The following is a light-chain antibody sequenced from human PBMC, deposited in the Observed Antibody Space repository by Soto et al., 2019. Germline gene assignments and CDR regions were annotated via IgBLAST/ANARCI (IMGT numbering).Light chain of an antibody. CDR1: QGISTY. V-gene: IGKV1-9*01. J-gene: IGKJ3*01. CDR2: TAS. Sequence: IPLTQSPSSLSASVGERVTITCRASQGISTYLAWYHQKAGKAPKLLIHTASTLQSGVPSRFSGSGSGTDFTLTISRLQPEDFGTYYCQQLNMYPRTFGPGTNVDIK. CDR3: QQLNMYPRT.